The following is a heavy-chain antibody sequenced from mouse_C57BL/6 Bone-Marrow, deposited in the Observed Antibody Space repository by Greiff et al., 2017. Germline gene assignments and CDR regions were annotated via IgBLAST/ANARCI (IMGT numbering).Heavy chain of an antibody. J-gene: IGHJ4*01. CDR1: GYTFTSYW. Sequence: QVQLQQPGAELVRPGSSVKLSCKASGYTFTSYWMHWVKQRPIQGLEWIGNIDPSDSETHYNQKFKDKATLTVDKSSSTAYMQLSSLTSEDSAVYYCARTTVVATGDYAMDYWGQGTSVTVSS. V-gene: IGHV1-52*01. CDR3: ARTTVVATGDYAMDY. D-gene: IGHD1-1*01. CDR2: IDPSDSET.